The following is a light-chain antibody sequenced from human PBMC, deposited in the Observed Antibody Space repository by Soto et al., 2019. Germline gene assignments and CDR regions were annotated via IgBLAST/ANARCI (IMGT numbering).Light chain of an antibody. V-gene: IGLV2-23*01. CDR1: SSDVGSYNL. J-gene: IGLJ2*01. Sequence: QSALTQPASVSGSPGQSITISCTRTSSDVGSYNLVSWFQQHPDKAPKLLLYDGSKRPSGVSNRFSGSKSGNTASLTISGRQAEDEGDYDGCSYVGSHVIFGGGTKLTVL. CDR3: CSYVGSHVI. CDR2: DGS.